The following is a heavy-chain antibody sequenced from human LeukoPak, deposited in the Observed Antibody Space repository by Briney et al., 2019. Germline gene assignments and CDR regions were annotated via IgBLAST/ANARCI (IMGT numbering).Heavy chain of an antibody. CDR2: ISSGSSTI. J-gene: IGHJ4*02. CDR1: GFTFSSYS. V-gene: IGHV3-48*01. CDR3: ARETLLDY. Sequence: PGGSLRLSCAASGFTFSSYSMNWVRQAPGKGLEWVSYISSGSSTISYADSVKGRFTISRDNAENSLYLQMNSLRAEDTAVYYCARETLLDYWGQGTLVTVSS.